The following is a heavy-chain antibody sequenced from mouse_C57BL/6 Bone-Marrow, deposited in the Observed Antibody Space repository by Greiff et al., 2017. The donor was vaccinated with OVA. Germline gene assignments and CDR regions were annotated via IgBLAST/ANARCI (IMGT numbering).Heavy chain of an antibody. J-gene: IGHJ3*01. Sequence: VMLVESGPELVKPGASVKISCKASGYAFSSSWMNWVKQRPGKGLEWIGRFYPGDGDTNYNGKFKGKATLTADKSSSTAYMQLSSLTSEDSAVYFCARSVYSNYVAYWGQGTLVTVSA. V-gene: IGHV1-82*01. CDR3: ARSVYSNYVAY. CDR1: GYAFSSSW. D-gene: IGHD2-5*01. CDR2: FYPGDGDT.